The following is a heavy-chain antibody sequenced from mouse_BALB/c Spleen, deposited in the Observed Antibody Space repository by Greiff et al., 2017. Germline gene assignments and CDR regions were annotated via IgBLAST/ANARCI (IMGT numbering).Heavy chain of an antibody. Sequence: VQLQQSGAELVRSGASVKLSCTASGFNIKDYYMHWVKQRPEQGLEWIGWIDPENGDTEYAPKFQGKATMTADTSSNTAYLQLSSLTSEDTAVYYCNCPYGNFDYWGRGTTLTVSS. CDR3: NCPYGNFDY. CDR1: GFNIKDYY. J-gene: IGHJ2*01. CDR2: IDPENGDT. D-gene: IGHD2-10*02. V-gene: IGHV14-4*02.